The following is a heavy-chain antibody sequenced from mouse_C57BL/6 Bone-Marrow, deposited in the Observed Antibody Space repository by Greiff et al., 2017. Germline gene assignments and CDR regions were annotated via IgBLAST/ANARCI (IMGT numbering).Heavy chain of an antibody. CDR3: AKHYGNSAWFAY. CDR2: IDPSDSYT. Sequence: QVQLQQPGAELVKPGASVKLSCKASGYTFTSYWMQWVKQRPGQGLEWIGEIDPSDSYTNSNQKFKGKATLTVDTSSSTAYMQLSSLTSEDSAVYYCAKHYGNSAWFAYWGQGTLVTVSA. V-gene: IGHV1-50*01. J-gene: IGHJ3*01. CDR1: GYTFTSYW. D-gene: IGHD2-1*01.